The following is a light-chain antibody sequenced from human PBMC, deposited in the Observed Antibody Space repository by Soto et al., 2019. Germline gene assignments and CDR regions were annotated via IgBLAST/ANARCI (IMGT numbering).Light chain of an antibody. CDR1: SGDVGGYNY. CDR2: DVN. Sequence: QSVLTQPASVSGSPGQSITISCTGTSGDVGGYNYVSWYQQLPGKAPKLMIYDVNNRPSGVSNRFSGSKSGNTASLTISGLQAEDEADYYCSSYTGSSTFVFGTGTKVTVL. CDR3: SSYTGSSTFV. J-gene: IGLJ1*01. V-gene: IGLV2-14*01.